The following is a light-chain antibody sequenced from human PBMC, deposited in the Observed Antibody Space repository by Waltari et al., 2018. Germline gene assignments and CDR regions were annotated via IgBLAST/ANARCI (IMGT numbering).Light chain of an antibody. CDR1: QSLSKY. J-gene: IGKJ1*01. CDR3: QKYGTLPAT. CDR2: DAS. V-gene: IGKV3-20*01. Sequence: EIMLTQSPGTLSLSPGERATLSCRASQSLSKYLAWYQQTPGQAPTLLIFDASSRATGIPDRFSGSGSGTYFSLTISRLEPEDVAVYYCQKYGTLPATFGQGTKVEIK.